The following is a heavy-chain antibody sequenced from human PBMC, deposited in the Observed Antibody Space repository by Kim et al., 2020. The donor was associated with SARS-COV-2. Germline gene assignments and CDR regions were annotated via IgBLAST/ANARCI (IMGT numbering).Heavy chain of an antibody. CDR3: ARDSRTPTYYDFWSGYPSRMDV. CDR1: GYTFTSYG. J-gene: IGHJ6*02. D-gene: IGHD3-3*01. Sequence: ASVKVSCKASGYTFTSYGISWVRQAPGQGLEWMGWISAYNGNTNYAQKLQGRATMTTDTSTSTAYMELRSLRSDDTAVYYCARDSRTPTYYDFWSGYPSRMDVWGQGTTVTVSS. CDR2: ISAYNGNT. V-gene: IGHV1-18*01.